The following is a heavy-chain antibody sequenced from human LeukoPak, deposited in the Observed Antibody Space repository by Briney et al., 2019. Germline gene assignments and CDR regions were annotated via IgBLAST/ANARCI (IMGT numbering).Heavy chain of an antibody. V-gene: IGHV3-48*03. CDR2: ISSSGITM. CDR1: RFIFRRYD. D-gene: IGHD1-26*01. J-gene: IGHJ5*01. Sequence: GGSLRLSCAASRFIFRRYDTNWVRQAPGKGLEWVSYISSSGITMYYADSVKGRFTISRDNSKNSLYLQMNSLRAEDTAIYYCARDMGSYSGSYYDSWGQGTLVTVSS. CDR3: ARDMGSYSGSYYDS.